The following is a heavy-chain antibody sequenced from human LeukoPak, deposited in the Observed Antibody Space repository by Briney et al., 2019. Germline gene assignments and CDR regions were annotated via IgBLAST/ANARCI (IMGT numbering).Heavy chain of an antibody. CDR3: ARGARSRITMIVVARYYYYMDV. CDR1: GYTFTSYD. V-gene: IGHV1-8*03. J-gene: IGHJ6*03. D-gene: IGHD3-22*01. Sequence: ASVKVSCKASGYTFTSYDINWVRQATGQGLEWMGWMNPNSGNTGYAQKFQGRVTITRNTSISTAYMKLSSLRSEDTAVYYCARGARSRITMIVVARYYYYMDVWGKGTTVTVSS. CDR2: MNPNSGNT.